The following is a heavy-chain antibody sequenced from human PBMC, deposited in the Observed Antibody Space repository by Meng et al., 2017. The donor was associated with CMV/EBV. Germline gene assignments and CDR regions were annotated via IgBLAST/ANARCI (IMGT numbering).Heavy chain of an antibody. D-gene: IGHD5-18*01. V-gene: IGHV3-30*04. CDR3: AKRLHAVQWVSASTEYFQH. Sequence: SLKISCAASGFDFSSYAMHWVRQVPGKGLEWVAVVSYDESEKYYADSVKGRFTISRDNSKNTLYLQMNSLTIEDAAIYYCAKRLHAVQWVSASTEYFQHWGQGTLVTVSS. J-gene: IGHJ1*01. CDR2: VSYDESEK. CDR1: GFDFSSYA.